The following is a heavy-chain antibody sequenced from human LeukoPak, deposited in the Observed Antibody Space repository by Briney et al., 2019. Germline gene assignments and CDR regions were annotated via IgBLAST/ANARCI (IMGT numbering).Heavy chain of an antibody. CDR3: ARDMGQWLARYYMDV. D-gene: IGHD6-19*01. J-gene: IGHJ6*03. Sequence: FLRLSCAASGFTFSIYAMHWVRQAPGKGLEWVAVISYDGSNKYYADSVKGRFTISRDNSKNTLYLQMNSLRAEDTAVYYCARDMGQWLARYYMDVWGKGTTVTVSS. V-gene: IGHV3-30*01. CDR1: GFTFSIYA. CDR2: ISYDGSNK.